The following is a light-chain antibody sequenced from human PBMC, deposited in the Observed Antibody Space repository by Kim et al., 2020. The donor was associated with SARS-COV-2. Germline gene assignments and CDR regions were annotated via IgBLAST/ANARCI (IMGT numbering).Light chain of an antibody. CDR2: DDS. Sequence: LSPGEKATPSRRATRTVKPNNLAWNKSKPGRAPRSPIKDDSTRAPGTPDRFRGRGSGTDFPLTTGGLEPEDVAVYYCKKNGRGAAFGQGTKGGIK. CDR1: RTVKPNN. V-gene: IGKV3-20*01. CDR3: KKNGRGAA. J-gene: IGKJ1*01.